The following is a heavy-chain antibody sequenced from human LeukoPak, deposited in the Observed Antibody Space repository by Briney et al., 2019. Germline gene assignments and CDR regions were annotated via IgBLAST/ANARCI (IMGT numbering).Heavy chain of an antibody. J-gene: IGHJ3*02. V-gene: IGHV3-30*04. CDR2: ISYDGSNK. CDR1: GFTFSSYA. CDR3: ARAYDFWSGSDAFDI. D-gene: IGHD3-3*01. Sequence: GGSLRLSCAASGFTFSSYAMHWVRQAPGKGLEWVAVISYDGSNKYYADSVKGRFTISRDNSKNTLYLQMNCLRAEDTAVYYCARAYDFWSGSDAFDIWGQGTMVTVSS.